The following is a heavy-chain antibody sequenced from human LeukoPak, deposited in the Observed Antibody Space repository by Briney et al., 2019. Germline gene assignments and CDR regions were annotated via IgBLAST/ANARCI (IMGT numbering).Heavy chain of an antibody. CDR1: GYTFTSYG. Sequence: GASVKASCKASGYTFTSYGIRWVRQAPGQGLEWMGWISAYNGNTNYAQKLQGRVTMTTDTSTSTAYMELRSLRSDDTAVYYCASTYSGYDYGWFDPWGQGTLVTVSS. D-gene: IGHD5-12*01. V-gene: IGHV1-18*04. J-gene: IGHJ5*02. CDR2: ISAYNGNT. CDR3: ASTYSGYDYGWFDP.